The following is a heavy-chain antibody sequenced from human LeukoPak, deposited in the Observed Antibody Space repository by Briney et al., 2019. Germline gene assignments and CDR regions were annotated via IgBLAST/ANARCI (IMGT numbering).Heavy chain of an antibody. V-gene: IGHV4-59*01. CDR3: ASSTMVRGSSFWFDP. CDR2: IYYSGST. D-gene: IGHD3-10*01. CDR1: GGSISSYY. Sequence: SETLSLTCTVSGGSISSYYWSWIRQPPGKGLEWIGYIYYSGSTNYNPSLKGRVTISVDTSKNQFSLKLSSVTAADTAVYYCASSTMVRGSSFWFDPWGQGTLVTVSS. J-gene: IGHJ5*02.